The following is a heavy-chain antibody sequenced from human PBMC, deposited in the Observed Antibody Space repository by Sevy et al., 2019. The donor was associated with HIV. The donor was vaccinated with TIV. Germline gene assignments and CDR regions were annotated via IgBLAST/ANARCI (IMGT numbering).Heavy chain of an antibody. D-gene: IGHD3-22*01. Sequence: GGSLRLSCAASGFTFSSYWMTWVRQAPGKGLEWVANIKQDGSEKFYVDPVKGRFTISRDNANNSLFLQMNSLRAEDTAVYYCARPYRTDPFYYSGSSGYYYPSYFDNWGQGTLVTVSS. J-gene: IGHJ4*02. CDR3: ARPYRTDPFYYSGSSGYYYPSYFDN. CDR1: GFTFSSYW. CDR2: IKQDGSEK. V-gene: IGHV3-7*01.